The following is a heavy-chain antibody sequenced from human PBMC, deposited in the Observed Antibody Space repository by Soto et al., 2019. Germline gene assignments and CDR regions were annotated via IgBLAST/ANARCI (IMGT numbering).Heavy chain of an antibody. CDR2: IYYSGST. CDR3: ARSIFGGVTAGY. CDR1: GGPISGGDYY. V-gene: IGHV4-30-4*01. D-gene: IGHD3-3*01. Sequence: QVQLQESGPGLVKPSQTLSLTCTVSGGPISGGDYYWSWIRQPPGKGLEWIGYIYYSGSTHYNPSLKSRVTISVDTSKNQFSLKLSSVTAADTAVYYCARSIFGGVTAGYWGQGTLVTVSS. J-gene: IGHJ4*02.